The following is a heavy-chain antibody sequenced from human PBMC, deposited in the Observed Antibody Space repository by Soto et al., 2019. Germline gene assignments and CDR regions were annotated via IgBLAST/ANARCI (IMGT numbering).Heavy chain of an antibody. CDR3: AFGSDYYDSSGYFDQAYYFDY. D-gene: IGHD3-22*01. CDR2: IIPIFGTA. V-gene: IGHV1-69*13. Sequence: GASVKVSCKASGGTFSSYAISWVRQAPGQGLEWMGCIIPIFGTANYAQKFQGRVTINADESTSTAYMELSSLRSEDTAVYYCAFGSDYYDSSGYFDQAYYFDYWGQGTLVTVSS. J-gene: IGHJ4*02. CDR1: GGTFSSYA.